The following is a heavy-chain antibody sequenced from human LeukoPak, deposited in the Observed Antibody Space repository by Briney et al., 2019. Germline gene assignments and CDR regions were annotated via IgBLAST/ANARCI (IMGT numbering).Heavy chain of an antibody. Sequence: GGSLRLSCAASGFIFSSYEMNRVRQAPGKGLEWISYINSRGATIYYADSVKGRFTISRDNAKNSVYLQMNSLRAEDTAVYYCSRGVTVVLLTTVENSVLDSWGQGTLVTVSS. CDR1: GFIFSSYE. J-gene: IGHJ4*02. V-gene: IGHV3-48*03. D-gene: IGHD2/OR15-2a*01. CDR3: SRGVTVVLLTTVENSVLDS. CDR2: INSRGATI.